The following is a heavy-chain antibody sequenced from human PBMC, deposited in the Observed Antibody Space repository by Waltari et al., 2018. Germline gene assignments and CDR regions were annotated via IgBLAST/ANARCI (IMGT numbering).Heavy chain of an antibody. Sequence: QVQLQESGPGLVKPSETLSLTCTVSGGSISSCYWSWIRQPPGKGLEWIGYIYYSGSTNYNPSLKSRVTISADTSKNQFSLKLSSVTAADTAVYYCARGINYYGSGSYLDYWGQGTLVTVSS. CDR2: IYYSGST. J-gene: IGHJ4*02. D-gene: IGHD3-10*01. V-gene: IGHV4-59*01. CDR3: ARGINYYGSGSYLDY. CDR1: GGSISSCY.